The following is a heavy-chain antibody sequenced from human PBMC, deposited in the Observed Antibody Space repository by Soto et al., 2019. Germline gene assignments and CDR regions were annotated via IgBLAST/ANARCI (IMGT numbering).Heavy chain of an antibody. CDR2: ISGSGGST. CDR1: GVTFSSDA. D-gene: IGHD3-22*01. J-gene: IGHJ4*02. V-gene: IGHV3-23*01. CDR3: AKRLYYYASSGHTTVCYFGY. Sequence: GGSLRLSCAVSGVTFSSDASSWVRQATGKGLEWVSAISGSGGSTYYAGSAKGRFTIPRDHSKNTLYLPKNSLSAEDTAVYSCAKRLYYYASSGHTTVCYFGYWGQGTPVTVSS.